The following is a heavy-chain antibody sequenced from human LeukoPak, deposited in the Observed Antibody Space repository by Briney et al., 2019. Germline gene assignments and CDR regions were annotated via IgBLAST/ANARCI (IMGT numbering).Heavy chain of an antibody. Sequence: GGSLRLSCAASGFTFSSYSMNWVRQAPGKGLEWVSSISSSSSYIYYADSVKGRFTISRDNAKNSLYLQMNSLRAEDTAVYYCARVEYSGWNLEYWGQGTLVTVSS. CDR2: ISSSSSYI. CDR3: ARVEYSGWNLEY. J-gene: IGHJ4*02. V-gene: IGHV3-21*01. CDR1: GFTFSSYS. D-gene: IGHD5-12*01.